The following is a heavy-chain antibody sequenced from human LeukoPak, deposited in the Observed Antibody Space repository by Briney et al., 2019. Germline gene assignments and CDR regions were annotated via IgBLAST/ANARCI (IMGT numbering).Heavy chain of an antibody. CDR3: ATDRRSRGWYDPHYFDY. CDR2: FDPEDGET. V-gene: IGHV1-24*01. CDR1: GYTLTELS. Sequence: GASVKVSCKVSGYTLTELSMHWVRQAPGKGLEWMGGFDPEDGETIYAQKFQGRVTMTEDTSTDTAYMELSSLRSEDTAVYYCATDRRSRGWYDPHYFDYWGQGTLVTVSS. J-gene: IGHJ4*02. D-gene: IGHD6-19*01.